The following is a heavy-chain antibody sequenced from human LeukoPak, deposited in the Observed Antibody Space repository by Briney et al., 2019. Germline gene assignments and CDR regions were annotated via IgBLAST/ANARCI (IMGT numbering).Heavy chain of an antibody. CDR3: ARGQAALWFGEL. CDR1: GGSFSGYY. CDR2: ITHSGST. J-gene: IGHJ4*02. D-gene: IGHD3-10*01. Sequence: PSETLSLTCSVYGGSFSGYYWTWIRQSPGKGLEWLGEITHSGSTNYNPSLKSRVTISLDTSKNQLSLKLSSVTTADTAVYYCARGQAALWFGELWGQGTLVTVSS. V-gene: IGHV4-34*01.